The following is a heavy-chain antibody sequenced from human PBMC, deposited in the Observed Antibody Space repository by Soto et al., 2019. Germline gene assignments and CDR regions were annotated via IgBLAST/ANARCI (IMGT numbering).Heavy chain of an antibody. CDR1: GYSFSNYW. V-gene: IGHV5-51*01. D-gene: IGHD2-2*01. J-gene: IGHJ4*01. CDR3: ASSVLVTSTMNYFDL. CDR2: IYPEDSDT. Sequence: GESLKISCQASGYSFSNYWIAWVRQMPGEGLEWLGIIYPEDSDTRYSPSFLGQVTISADKSIKTTYLQWSSLKASDTALYFCASSVLVTSTMNYFDLWGRGTL.